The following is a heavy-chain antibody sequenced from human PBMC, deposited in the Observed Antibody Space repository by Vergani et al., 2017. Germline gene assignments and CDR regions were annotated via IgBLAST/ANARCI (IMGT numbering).Heavy chain of an antibody. D-gene: IGHD2-2*01. CDR1: GFTFDDYA. CDR3: AKDWGVRITSCYLFDY. CDR2: ISWNSGSI. Sequence: EVQLVESGGGLVQPGRSLRLSCAASGFTFDDYAMHWVRQAPGKGLEWVSGISWNSGSIGYADSVKGRFTISIDNAKNSLYLQMNSLRAEDTALYYCAKDWGVRITSCYLFDYWGQGTLVTVSS. V-gene: IGHV3-9*01. J-gene: IGHJ4*02.